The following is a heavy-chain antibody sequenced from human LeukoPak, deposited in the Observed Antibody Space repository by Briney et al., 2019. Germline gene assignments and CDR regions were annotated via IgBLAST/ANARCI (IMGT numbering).Heavy chain of an antibody. V-gene: IGHV1-69*04. D-gene: IGHD3-16*02. CDR3: ARGPDYDYVWGSYRYKTYFDY. CDR2: IIPILGIA. J-gene: IGHJ4*02. Sequence: ASVTVSCKASGGTFSSYAISWVRQAPGQGLEWMGRIIPILGIANYAQKFQGRVTITADKSTSTAYMELSSLRSEDTAVYYCARGPDYDYVWGSYRYKTYFDYWGQGTLVTVSS. CDR1: GGTFSSYA.